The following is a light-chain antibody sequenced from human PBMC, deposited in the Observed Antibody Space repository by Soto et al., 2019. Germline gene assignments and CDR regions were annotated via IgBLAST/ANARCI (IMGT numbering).Light chain of an antibody. CDR3: HQYGISP. V-gene: IGKV3-20*01. CDR1: QSVSSNY. Sequence: EIVLTQSPGTLSLSPGERATLSCRASQSVSSNYLAWYQQKPGQAPRLLIYGASSRATGIPDRFSGSGSGTEFTLTISRLEPEDFAVYYCHQYGISPFGGRTKV. J-gene: IGKJ4*01. CDR2: GAS.